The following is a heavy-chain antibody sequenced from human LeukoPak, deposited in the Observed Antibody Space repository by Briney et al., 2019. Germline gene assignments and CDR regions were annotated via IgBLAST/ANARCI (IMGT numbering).Heavy chain of an antibody. Sequence: PSETLSLTCTVSGGSISSSSYYWGWIRQPPGKGLEWIGSIYYSGSTYYNPSLKSRVTISVDTSKNQFSLKLSSVTAADTAVYYCARVPRGSAFDIWGQGTMVTVSS. V-gene: IGHV4-39*07. CDR1: GGSISSSSYY. CDR3: ARVPRGSAFDI. D-gene: IGHD3-10*01. J-gene: IGHJ3*02. CDR2: IYYSGST.